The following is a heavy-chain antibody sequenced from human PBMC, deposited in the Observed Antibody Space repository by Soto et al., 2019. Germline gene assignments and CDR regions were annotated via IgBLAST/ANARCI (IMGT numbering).Heavy chain of an antibody. V-gene: IGHV3-15*01. Sequence: EVQLVESGGGLVKPGGSLRLSCAASGFTFSNAWMSWVRQAPGKGLEWVGRIKSKTDGGTTDYAAPVKGRFTISRDDSKNTLYLQMNSLKTEDTAVYYCTTVGVPAAPQPIAVAGTNGMDVWGQGTTVTVSS. CDR2: IKSKTDGGTT. J-gene: IGHJ6*02. CDR3: TTVGVPAAPQPIAVAGTNGMDV. D-gene: IGHD6-19*01. CDR1: GFTFSNAW.